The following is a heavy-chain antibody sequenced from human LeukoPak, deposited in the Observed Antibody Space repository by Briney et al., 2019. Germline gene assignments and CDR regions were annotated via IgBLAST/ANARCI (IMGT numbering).Heavy chain of an antibody. J-gene: IGHJ4*02. D-gene: IGHD6-19*01. V-gene: IGHV4-39*06. CDR2: GDYSGGT. CDR1: GDSFTSVTDY. Sequence: PSETLSLTCTVSGDSFTSVTDYWAWIRQPPGKGLEWIASGDYSGGTYYNPSLESRVAIPADMSKKQIPLKLASVTGADTAVYYCAGERGEEYSSGWYKTNFFYNWGQGIRVTVSS. CDR3: AGERGEEYSSGWYKTNFFYN.